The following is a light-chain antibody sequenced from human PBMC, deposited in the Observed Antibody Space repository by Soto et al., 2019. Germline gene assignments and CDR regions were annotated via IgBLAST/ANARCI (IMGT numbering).Light chain of an antibody. CDR1: SSDIGGSNY. CDR3: YSSRSSSNTFYV. CDR2: GVS. J-gene: IGLJ1*01. Sequence: QSALIQPASVSGSPGQSITISCAGTSSDIGGSNYVSWYQQHPGKAPKLMIYGVSNRPSGVSNRFPGSKSGNAASLTVSGLQAEDEADYVCYSSRSSSNTFYVFGTGTKLTVL. V-gene: IGLV2-14*03.